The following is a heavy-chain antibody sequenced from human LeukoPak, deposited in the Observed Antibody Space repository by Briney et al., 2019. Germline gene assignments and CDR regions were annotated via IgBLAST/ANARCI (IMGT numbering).Heavy chain of an antibody. D-gene: IGHD5-24*01. V-gene: IGHV3-21*01. CDR1: GFTFSSHN. CDR2: VSGSSSHR. Sequence: GGSLRLSCAASGFTFSSHNMNWVRQAPGKGLEWVSSVSGSSSHRFYVDSVKGRFTISRDNAINSLFLQMNSLRAEDTAVYYCARDDTNGYPDYWGQGTLVTVSS. J-gene: IGHJ4*02. CDR3: ARDDTNGYPDY.